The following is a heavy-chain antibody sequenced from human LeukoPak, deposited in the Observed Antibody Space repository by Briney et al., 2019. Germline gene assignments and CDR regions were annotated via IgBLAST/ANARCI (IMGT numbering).Heavy chain of an antibody. CDR2: ISGSGGST. V-gene: IGHV3-23*01. D-gene: IGHD3-22*01. CDR3: AKDTHDSSGYAFDI. J-gene: IGHJ3*02. Sequence: PGGSLRLSCAASGFSISSYAMSWVRQAPGKGLEWVSAISGSGGSTYYADPVKGRFTISRDNSKNRLYLQMNSLRAEDTAVYYWAKDTHDSSGYAFDIWGQGTMVTVSS. CDR1: GFSISSYA.